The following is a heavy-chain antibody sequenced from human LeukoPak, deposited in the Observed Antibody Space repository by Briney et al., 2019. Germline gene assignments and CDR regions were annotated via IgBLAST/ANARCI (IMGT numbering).Heavy chain of an antibody. D-gene: IGHD7-27*01. CDR1: GFTFGDYA. CDR3: TRAAGDSSPFDY. V-gene: IGHV3-49*04. CDR2: IRSKAYGGTT. J-gene: IGHJ4*02. Sequence: GGSLRLSCTASGFTFGDYAMSRVRQAPGKGLEWVGFIRSKAYGGTTEYAASVKGRFTISRDDSKSIAYLQMNSLKTEDTAVYYCTRAAGDSSPFDYWGQGTLVTVSS.